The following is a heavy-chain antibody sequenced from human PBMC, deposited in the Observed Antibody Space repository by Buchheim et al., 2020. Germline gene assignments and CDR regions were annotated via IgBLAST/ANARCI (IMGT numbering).Heavy chain of an antibody. CDR2: INPLSGDT. D-gene: IGHD1-26*01. V-gene: IGHV1-2*02. CDR3: ARSPVGGGKYLSHYLFGMDV. CDR1: GYTFSDYY. J-gene: IGHJ6*02. Sequence: QVQLVQSGAEVKKPGASVKVSCKASGYTFSDYYIHWVRQAPGQGLEWLGWINPLSGDTNYLQKVQDRVSMTRDTSISTAYMEVTRLSSDDTAVYYCARSPVGGGKYLSHYLFGMDVWGQGTT.